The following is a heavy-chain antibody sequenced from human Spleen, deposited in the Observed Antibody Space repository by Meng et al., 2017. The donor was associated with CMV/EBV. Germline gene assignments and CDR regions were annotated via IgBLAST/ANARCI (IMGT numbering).Heavy chain of an antibody. V-gene: IGHV1-46*01. D-gene: IGHD6-13*01. CDR2: INPSGGSS. Sequence: ASVKVSCKASGYPFTPYYIHWVRQAPGQGLEWMGVINPSGGSSTYAQKFQGRVTMTRDTSTSTVYMELSSLSSEDTAVYFCARGFLRIAATGLGNWGLGTLVTVSS. CDR1: GYPFTPYY. CDR3: ARGFLRIAATGLGN. J-gene: IGHJ4*02.